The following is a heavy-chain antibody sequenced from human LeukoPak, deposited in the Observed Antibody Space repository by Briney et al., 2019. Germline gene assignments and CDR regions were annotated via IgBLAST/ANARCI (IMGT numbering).Heavy chain of an antibody. D-gene: IGHD4-11*01. J-gene: IGHJ6*02. CDR1: GFTVSSNY. CDR3: AREMTTDYYYYGMDV. Sequence: GGSLRLSCAASGFTVSSNYMSRVRQAPGKGLEWVSVIYSGGSTYYADSVKGRFTISRDNSKNTLYLQMNSLRAEDTAVYYCAREMTTDYYYYGMDVWGQGTTVTVSS. V-gene: IGHV3-53*01. CDR2: IYSGGST.